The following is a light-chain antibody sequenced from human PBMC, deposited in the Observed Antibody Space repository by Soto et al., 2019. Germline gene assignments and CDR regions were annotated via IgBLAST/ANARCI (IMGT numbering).Light chain of an antibody. CDR1: QSISSW. J-gene: IGKJ1*01. Sequence: DIQMTQSPFTPSASVGEKVTITCLASQSISSWLAWYQQKPGKAPKLLIYDASSLESGVPSRFSGSGSGTEFTLTISSLQPDDFATYYCQQYNSYSPWTFGQGTKV. V-gene: IGKV1-5*01. CDR3: QQYNSYSPWT. CDR2: DAS.